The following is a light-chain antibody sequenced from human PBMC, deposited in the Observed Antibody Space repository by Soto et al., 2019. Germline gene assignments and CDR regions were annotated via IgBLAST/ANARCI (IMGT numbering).Light chain of an antibody. Sequence: EIVMTQSPATLSVSPGGRATLSCRASQSVSSNLAWYQQKPGQAPRLLIYGASTRATGIPARFSGSGSGTDFTLTISSLQSEDFAVYHCQQYDSWPRTFGQGTKVEI. CDR2: GAS. CDR1: QSVSSN. CDR3: QQYDSWPRT. J-gene: IGKJ1*01. V-gene: IGKV3-15*01.